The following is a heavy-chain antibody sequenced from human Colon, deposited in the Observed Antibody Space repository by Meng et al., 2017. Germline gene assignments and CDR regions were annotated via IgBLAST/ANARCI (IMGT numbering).Heavy chain of an antibody. Sequence: GESLKISCAASGFTFSSYAMSWVRQAPGKGLEWVSSITGSVGSSYYADSVKGRFTISRDTSKNTMHLQMNSLRVEDTAVYYCAKDARSYDGSPLFYYFDSWGQGTLVTVSS. CDR3: AKDARSYDGSPLFYYFDS. CDR2: ITGSVGSS. V-gene: IGHV3-23*01. CDR1: GFTFSSYA. J-gene: IGHJ4*02. D-gene: IGHD3-10*01.